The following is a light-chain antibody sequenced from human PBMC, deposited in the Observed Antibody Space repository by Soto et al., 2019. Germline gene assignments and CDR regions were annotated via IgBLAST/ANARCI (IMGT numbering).Light chain of an antibody. CDR2: DGS. V-gene: IGLV2-23*01. CDR1: SSDVGSYNL. Sequence: QSALTQPASVSGSPGQSITISCTGTSSDVGSYNLVSWYEQHPGKAPKLMLYDGSKRPSAFSNSLSGYKSGNTASLTIAGLQAEDEADYYCCSCAGSHVVFGGGTKHTVL. CDR3: CSCAGSHVV. J-gene: IGLJ2*01.